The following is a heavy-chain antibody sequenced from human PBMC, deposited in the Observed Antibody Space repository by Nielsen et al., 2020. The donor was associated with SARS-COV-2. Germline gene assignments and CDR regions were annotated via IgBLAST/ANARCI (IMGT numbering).Heavy chain of an antibody. CDR1: GGIFNTYS. CDR3: ASLPYDNSGLDFDS. V-gene: IGHV1-24*01. D-gene: IGHD3-22*01. Sequence: ASVKVSCKGSGGIFNTYSISWVRQAPGKGLEGMGGFDPEDGGITYAQKFQGRVTMTEDSSTDTAYMELSSLRSEDTAVYYCASLPYDNSGLDFDSWGQGTLVAVSS. CDR2: FDPEDGGI. J-gene: IGHJ4*02.